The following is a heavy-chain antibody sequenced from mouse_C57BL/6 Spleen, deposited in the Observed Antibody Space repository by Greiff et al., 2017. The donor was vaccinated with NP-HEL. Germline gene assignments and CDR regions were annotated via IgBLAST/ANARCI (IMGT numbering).Heavy chain of an antibody. J-gene: IGHJ4*01. D-gene: IGHD1-1*01. Sequence: VKLVESGPELVKPGASVKISCKASGYAFSSSWMNWVKQRPGKGLEWIGRIYPGDGDTNYNGKFKGKATLTADKSSSTAYMQLSSLTSEDSAVYFCARERDYYGSSFYAMDYWGQGTSVTVSS. CDR3: ARERDYYGSSFYAMDY. CDR2: IYPGDGDT. V-gene: IGHV1-82*01. CDR1: GYAFSSSW.